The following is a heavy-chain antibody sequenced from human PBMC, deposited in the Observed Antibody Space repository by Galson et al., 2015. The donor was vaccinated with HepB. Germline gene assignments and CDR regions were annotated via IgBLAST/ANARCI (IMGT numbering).Heavy chain of an antibody. D-gene: IGHD2-2*01. V-gene: IGHV3-48*02. CDR2: ISSSSSTI. J-gene: IGHJ4*02. CDR3: ARDRYCSSTSCYPAFDY. CDR1: GFTFSSYS. Sequence: SLRLSCAASGFTFSSYSMNWVRQAPGKGLEWVSYISSSSSTIYYADSVKGRFTISRDNAKNSLYLQMNSLRDEDTAVYYCARDRYCSSTSCYPAFDYWGQGTLVTVSS.